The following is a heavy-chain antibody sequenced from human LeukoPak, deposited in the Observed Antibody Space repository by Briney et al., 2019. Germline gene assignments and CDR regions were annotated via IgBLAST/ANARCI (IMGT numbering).Heavy chain of an antibody. V-gene: IGHV3-21*01. CDR3: ARAGSRYCSSTSCYYYYYMDV. Sequence: PGGSLRLSCAASGFTFSSYSMNWVRQAPGKGLEWVSSISSSSSYIYYADSVKGRFTISRDNAKNSLYLQMNSLRAEDTAVYYCARAGSRYCSSTSCYYYYYMDVWGKGTTVTISS. D-gene: IGHD2-2*01. CDR2: ISSSSSYI. J-gene: IGHJ6*03. CDR1: GFTFSSYS.